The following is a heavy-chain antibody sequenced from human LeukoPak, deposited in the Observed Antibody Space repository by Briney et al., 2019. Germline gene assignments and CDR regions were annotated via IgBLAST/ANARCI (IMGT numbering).Heavy chain of an antibody. J-gene: IGHJ4*02. V-gene: IGHV4-39*07. CDR2: IYYSGST. Sequence: SETLSLTCTVSGGSVSRSPYYWGWIRQPPGKGLEWIGNIYYSGSTYYNPSLKSRVTISVDTSKNQFSLKLSSVTAADTAVYYCAKGYCRGNSCYDDRGAFDYWGQGTLVTVSS. CDR1: GGSVSRSPYY. CDR3: AKGYCRGNSCYDDRGAFDY. D-gene: IGHD2-2*01.